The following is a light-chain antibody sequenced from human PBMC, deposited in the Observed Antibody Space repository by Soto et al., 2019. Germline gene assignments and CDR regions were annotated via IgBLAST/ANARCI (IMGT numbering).Light chain of an antibody. V-gene: IGLV2-14*03. J-gene: IGLJ1*01. Sequence: QSALTQPASVSESPGQSITISCTGNSSDVGGYDYVSWYQQHPGKAPKLIIYDVSDRPSGVSNRFSGSKSGNTASLTISGLQAEDEADYYCSSYTSSSTYVFGTGTKLTVL. CDR3: SSYTSSSTYV. CDR1: SSDVGGYDY. CDR2: DVS.